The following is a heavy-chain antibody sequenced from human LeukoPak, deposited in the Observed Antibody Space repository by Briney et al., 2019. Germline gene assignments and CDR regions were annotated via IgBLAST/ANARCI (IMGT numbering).Heavy chain of an antibody. V-gene: IGHV4-34*01. D-gene: IGHD3/OR15-3a*01. Sequence: SETLSLTCAVYGESFSGYYWSWIRQPPGKGLEWIGEITHSGSTNYNPPLRSRVTISVDTSKKQFSLNLSSVTAADTAVYYCARRGLGRPDYWGQGTLVTVSS. CDR2: ITHSGST. CDR3: ARRGLGRPDY. CDR1: GESFSGYY. J-gene: IGHJ4*02.